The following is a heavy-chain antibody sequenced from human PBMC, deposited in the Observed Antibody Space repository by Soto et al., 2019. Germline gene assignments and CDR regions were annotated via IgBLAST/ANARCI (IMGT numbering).Heavy chain of an antibody. Sequence: QVQLQESGPGLVKPSETLSLTCTVSGGSISSYYWSWIRQPPGKGLEWIGYIYYSGSTNYNPSLKGRVTISVDTSKNQFSLKLSSVTAADTAEYYCARGITTHYGMDVWGQGTTVTVSS. J-gene: IGHJ6*02. CDR1: GGSISSYY. CDR3: ARGITTHYGMDV. D-gene: IGHD3-22*01. CDR2: IYYSGST. V-gene: IGHV4-59*01.